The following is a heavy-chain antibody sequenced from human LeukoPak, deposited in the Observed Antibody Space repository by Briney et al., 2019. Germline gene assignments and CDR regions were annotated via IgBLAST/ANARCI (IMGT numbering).Heavy chain of an antibody. CDR1: GYTFTGYY. D-gene: IGHD3-10*01. CDR2: INPNSGGT. V-gene: IGHV1-2*02. CDR3: ARASSPALLWFGEPKYYHYYMDV. Sequence: ASVKVSCKASGYTFTGYYMHWVRQAPGQGLEWMGWINPNSGGTNYAQKFQGRVTMTRDTSISTAYMELSRLRSDDTAVYYCARASSPALLWFGEPKYYHYYMDVWGKGTTVTISS. J-gene: IGHJ6*03.